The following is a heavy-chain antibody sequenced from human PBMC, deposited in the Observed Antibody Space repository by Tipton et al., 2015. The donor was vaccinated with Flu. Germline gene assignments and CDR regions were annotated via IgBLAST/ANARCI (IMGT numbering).Heavy chain of an antibody. Sequence: GSLRLSCTVSGGSISSTSYYWAWIRQPPGKGLEWIGSAYYSDTSYYNSSLRNRVTISVDTSKNQFSLNLSSVTAADTAVYYCARHIIRADFFQHWGQGALVAVSS. D-gene: IGHD3-10*01. CDR2: AYYSDTS. CDR1: GGSISSTSYY. CDR3: ARHIIRADFFQH. V-gene: IGHV4-39*01. J-gene: IGHJ1*01.